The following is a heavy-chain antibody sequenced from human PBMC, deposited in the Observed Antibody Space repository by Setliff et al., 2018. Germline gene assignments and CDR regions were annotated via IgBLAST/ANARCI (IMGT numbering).Heavy chain of an antibody. CDR3: ARDRYCSSASCYATQYNWFDP. CDR1: GFTFSSYN. CDR2: ISSSGSTI. J-gene: IGHJ5*02. Sequence: VGSLRLSCAASGFTFSSYNMNWVRQAPGKGLEWVSYISSSGSTIYYADSVKGRFTISRDNAKNSLYLQMNSLRAEDTAVYYCARDRYCSSASCYATQYNWFDPWGQGTLVTVSS. V-gene: IGHV3-48*01. D-gene: IGHD2-2*01.